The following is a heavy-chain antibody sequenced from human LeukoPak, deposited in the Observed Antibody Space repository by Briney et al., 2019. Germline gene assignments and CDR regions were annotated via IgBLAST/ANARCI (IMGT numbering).Heavy chain of an antibody. Sequence: GGSLRLSCAASGFTFDDHGMSWVRQPPGKGLEWVSCISSSGSHIYSVDSVKGRFTISRDNAKNSLYLQMNSLRAEDTALYYCARGCFGELLFDHWGQGTLVTVPS. CDR3: ARGCFGELLFDH. D-gene: IGHD3-10*01. CDR2: ISSSGSHI. CDR1: GFTFDDHG. J-gene: IGHJ4*02. V-gene: IGHV3-20*04.